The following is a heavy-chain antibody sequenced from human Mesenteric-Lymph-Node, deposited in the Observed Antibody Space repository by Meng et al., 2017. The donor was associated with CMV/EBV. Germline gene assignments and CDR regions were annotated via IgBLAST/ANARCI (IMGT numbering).Heavy chain of an antibody. V-gene: IGHV3-30*18. CDR3: AKSGESSNWFDP. D-gene: IGHD2-21*01. CDR1: GFTFSCFG. J-gene: IGHJ5*02. Sequence: CAASGFTFSCFGMHWVRQAPGKGLEWVAVISYDGSNKYYADSVKGRFTISRDNSKNTLYLQMNSLRAEDTAVYYCAKSGESSNWFDPWGQGTLVTVSS. CDR2: ISYDGSNK.